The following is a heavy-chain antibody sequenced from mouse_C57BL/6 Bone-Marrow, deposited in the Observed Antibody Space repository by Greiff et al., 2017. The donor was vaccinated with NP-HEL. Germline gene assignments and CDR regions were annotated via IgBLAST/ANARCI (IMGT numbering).Heavy chain of an antibody. J-gene: IGHJ3*01. Sequence: QVQLQQPGAELVRPGSSVKLSCKASGYTFTSYWMHWVKQRPIQGLEWIGNIDPSDSETHYNQKFKDKATLTVDKSSSTAYMQLSSLTSEDSAVYYCARLKHYGSSPFAYWGQGTLVTVSA. CDR2: IDPSDSET. D-gene: IGHD1-1*01. V-gene: IGHV1-52*01. CDR1: GYTFTSYW. CDR3: ARLKHYGSSPFAY.